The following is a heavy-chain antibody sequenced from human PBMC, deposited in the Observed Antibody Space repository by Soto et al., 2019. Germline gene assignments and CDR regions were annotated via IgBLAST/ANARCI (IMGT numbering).Heavy chain of an antibody. CDR2: INAGNGNT. CDR3: ARDRARYDFWSGYYYYYYYMDV. CDR1: GYTSTSYA. J-gene: IGHJ6*03. V-gene: IGHV1-3*01. D-gene: IGHD3-3*01. Sequence: ASVKVSCKASGYTSTSYAMHWVRQAPGQRLEWMGWINAGNGNTKYSQKFQGRVTITRDTSASTAYMELSSLRSEDTAVYYCARDRARYDFWSGYYYYYYYMDVWG.